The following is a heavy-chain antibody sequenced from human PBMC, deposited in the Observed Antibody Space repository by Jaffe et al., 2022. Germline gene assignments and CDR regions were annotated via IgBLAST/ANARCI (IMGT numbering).Heavy chain of an antibody. D-gene: IGHD4-17*01. Sequence: EVQLLESGGGLVQPGGSLRLSCAASGFTFSSYAMSWVRQAPGKGLEWVSAISGSGGSTYYADSVKGRFTISRDNSKNTLYLQMNSLRAEDTAVYYCAKGESYRDYGDYIYYPLSAFDIWGQGTMVTVSS. J-gene: IGHJ3*02. V-gene: IGHV3-23*01. CDR3: AKGESYRDYGDYIYYPLSAFDI. CDR2: ISGSGGST. CDR1: GFTFSSYA.